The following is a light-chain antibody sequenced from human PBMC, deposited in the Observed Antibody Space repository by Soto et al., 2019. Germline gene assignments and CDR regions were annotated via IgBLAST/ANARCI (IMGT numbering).Light chain of an antibody. Sequence: EIVMTQSPATLSVSPGERATLSGRASQSVSSNLAWFQQKPGQAPRLLIYGASTRATGIPARFSGSGSGTEFTLTIRSLQSEDFAVYYCQQYNNWPTWTFGQGTKVDIK. CDR2: GAS. V-gene: IGKV3-15*01. CDR1: QSVSSN. J-gene: IGKJ1*01. CDR3: QQYNNWPTWT.